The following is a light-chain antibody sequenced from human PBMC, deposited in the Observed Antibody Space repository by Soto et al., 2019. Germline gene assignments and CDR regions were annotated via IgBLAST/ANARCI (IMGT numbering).Light chain of an antibody. CDR1: SSDVGANNY. CDR2: EVT. Sequence: QSALTQPPSASGSPGQSVTMSGTGTSSDVGANNYVSWYQQHPGKAPKLMIYEVTKRPSGVPDRFSGSKSGNTASLTVSGLQAEDEADYYCSSYAGTNRVFGTGTKLTVL. CDR3: SSYAGTNRV. V-gene: IGLV2-8*01. J-gene: IGLJ1*01.